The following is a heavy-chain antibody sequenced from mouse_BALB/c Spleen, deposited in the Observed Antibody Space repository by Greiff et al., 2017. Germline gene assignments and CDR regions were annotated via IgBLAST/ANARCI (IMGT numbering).Heavy chain of an antibody. D-gene: IGHD1-1*01. CDR1: GYAFSSYW. J-gene: IGHJ2*01. V-gene: IGHV1-80*01. Sequence: QVQLQQSGAELVRPGSSVKISCKASGYAFSSYWMNWVKQRPGQGLEWIGQIYPGDGDTNYNGKFKGKATLTADKSSSTAYMQLSSLTSEDSAVYFCARPSDYYGSSSLDYWGQGTTLTVSS. CDR3: ARPSDYYGSSSLDY. CDR2: IYPGDGDT.